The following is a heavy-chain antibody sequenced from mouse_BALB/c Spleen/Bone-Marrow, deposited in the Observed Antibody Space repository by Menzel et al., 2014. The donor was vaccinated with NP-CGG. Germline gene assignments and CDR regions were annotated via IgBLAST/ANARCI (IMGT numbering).Heavy chain of an antibody. V-gene: IGHV14-3*02. CDR2: IDPANGNT. Sequence: EVQLQQSGAELVKPGASVKLSCTASGFNIXDTYMHWVKQRPEQGLEWIGRIDPANGNTKYDPKFQGKATITADTSSNTAYLQLSSLTSEDTAVYYCAGGSDGFAYWGQGTLVTVSA. CDR3: AGGSDGFAY. J-gene: IGHJ3*01. CDR1: GFNIXDTY.